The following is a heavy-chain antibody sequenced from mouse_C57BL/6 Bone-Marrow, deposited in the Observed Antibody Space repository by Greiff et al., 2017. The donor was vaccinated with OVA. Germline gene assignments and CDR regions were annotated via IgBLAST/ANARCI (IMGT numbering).Heavy chain of an antibody. J-gene: IGHJ2*01. CDR2: IDPSDSYT. CDR3: AREGDYGVYYFDD. Sequence: QVQLQQPGAELVMPGASVKLSCKASGYTFTSYWMHWVKQRPGQGLEWIGEIDPSDSYTNYNQKFKGKSTLTVDKSSSTAYMQLSSLTSEDSAVYYCAREGDYGVYYFDDWGQGTTLTVSS. CDR1: GYTFTSYW. D-gene: IGHD2-4*01. V-gene: IGHV1-69*01.